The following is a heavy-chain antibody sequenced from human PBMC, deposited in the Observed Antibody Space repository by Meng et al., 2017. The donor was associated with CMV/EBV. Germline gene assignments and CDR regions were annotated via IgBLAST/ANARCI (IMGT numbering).Heavy chain of an antibody. J-gene: IGHJ4*02. D-gene: IGHD2-15*01. CDR2: INPNSGGT. CDR1: GYTFTDHY. CDR3: ASYCSGGSCYYY. Sequence: ASVKVSCKASGYTFTDHYMHWVRQAPGQGLEWMGWINPNSGGTNYAQKFQGRVTMTSDTSISTAYMELSRLRSDDTAVYYCASYCSGGSCYYYWGQGTLVTVSS. V-gene: IGHV1-2*02.